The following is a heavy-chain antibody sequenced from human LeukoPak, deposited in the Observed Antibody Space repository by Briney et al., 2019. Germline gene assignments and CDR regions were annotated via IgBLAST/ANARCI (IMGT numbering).Heavy chain of an antibody. V-gene: IGHV4-34*01. J-gene: IGHJ4*02. CDR2: INHSGST. Sequence: SETLSLTCAVYGGSFSGHYWSWIRQPPGKGLEWIGEINHSGSTNYNPSLESRVTISVDTSKNHFSLKLSSVTAADAAVYYCASGQYYDLWSGYYVDWGQGTLVTVSS. D-gene: IGHD3-3*01. CDR3: ASGQYYDLWSGYYVD. CDR1: GGSFSGHY.